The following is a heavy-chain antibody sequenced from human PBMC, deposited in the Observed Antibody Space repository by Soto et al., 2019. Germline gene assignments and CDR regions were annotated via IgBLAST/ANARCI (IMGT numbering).Heavy chain of an antibody. V-gene: IGHV1-46*01. CDR3: ARSVTKITIFGVVIIPSSYYYGMDV. CDR2: INPSGGST. J-gene: IGHJ6*02. D-gene: IGHD3-3*01. CDR1: GYTFTSYY. Sequence: ASVKVSCKASGYTFTSYYMHWVRQAPGQGLEWMGIINPSGGSTSYAQKFQGRVTMTRDTSTSTVYMELSSLRSEDTAVYYCARSVTKITIFGVVIIPSSYYYGMDVWGQGTTVTVSS.